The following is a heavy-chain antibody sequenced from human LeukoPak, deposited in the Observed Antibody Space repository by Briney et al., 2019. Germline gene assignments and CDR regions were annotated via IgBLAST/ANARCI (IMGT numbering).Heavy chain of an antibody. V-gene: IGHV3-30*04. CDR3: AQDVPIERVPGVGPGS. J-gene: IGHJ5*02. CDR2: ISYDGRNK. CDR1: GFTFSSYA. D-gene: IGHD2-8*01. Sequence: GGSLRLSCAASGFTFSSYALHWVRQAPGKGLEWVAGISYDGRNKYYADSVKGRFTISRDNSKNTVYLQMSSLRTEDTAVYFCAQDVPIERVPGVGPGSWGQGTLVTVSS.